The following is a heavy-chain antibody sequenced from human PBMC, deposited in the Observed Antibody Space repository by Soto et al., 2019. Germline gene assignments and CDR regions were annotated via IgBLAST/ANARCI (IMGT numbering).Heavy chain of an antibody. CDR1: GGSISSSSYY. D-gene: IGHD6-19*01. V-gene: IGHV4-39*01. CDR3: ARQVSPGWLVYFDY. J-gene: IGHJ4*01. Sequence: SETLSVTCTVSGGSISSSSYYWGWIRQPPGKGLEWIGSIYYSGSTYYNPSLKSRVTISVDTSKNQFSLKLSAVTAADTAVYYCARQVSPGWLVYFDYWGHGTLVTVSS. CDR2: IYYSGST.